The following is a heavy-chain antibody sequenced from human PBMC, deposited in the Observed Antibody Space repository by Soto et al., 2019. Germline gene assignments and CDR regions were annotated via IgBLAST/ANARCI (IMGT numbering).Heavy chain of an antibody. CDR2: IRSKAYGGTT. CDR3: TRANGETPPYYMDV. D-gene: IGHD4-17*01. CDR1: GFTFGDYA. V-gene: IGHV3-49*03. Sequence: GSLRLSCTASGFTFGDYAMSWFRQAPGKGLEWVGFIRSKAYGGTTEYAASVKGRFTISRDDSKSIAYLQMNSLKTEDTAVYYCTRANGETPPYYMDVWGKGTTVTVSS. J-gene: IGHJ6*03.